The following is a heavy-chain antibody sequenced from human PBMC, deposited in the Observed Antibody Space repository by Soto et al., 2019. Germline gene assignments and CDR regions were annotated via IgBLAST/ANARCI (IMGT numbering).Heavy chain of an antibody. J-gene: IGHJ5*02. CDR2: MNPNSGNT. V-gene: IGHV1-8*01. CDR3: ARANGYSSSWYSFRTLYNWFDP. Sequence: SVKVSCKASGYTFTSYDINWVRQATGQGLEWMGWMNPNSGNTGYAQKFQGRVTMTRNTSISTAYMELSSLRSEDTAVYYCARANGYSSSWYSFRTLYNWFDPWGKGKLVTVSS. D-gene: IGHD6-13*01. CDR1: GYTFTSYD.